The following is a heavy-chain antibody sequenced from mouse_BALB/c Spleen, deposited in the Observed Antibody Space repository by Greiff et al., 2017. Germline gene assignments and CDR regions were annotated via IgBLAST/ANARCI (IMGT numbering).Heavy chain of an antibody. V-gene: IGHV14-3*02. CDR3: ACLYDYAGGWYFDV. CDR1: GFNIKDTY. Sequence: VQLQQSGAELVKPGASVKLSCTASGFNIKDTYMHWVKQRPEQGLEWIGRIDPANGNTKYDPKFQGKATITADTSSNTAYLQLSSLTSEDTAVYYGACLYDYAGGWYFDVWGEGTTVTVSS. CDR2: IDPANGNT. D-gene: IGHD2-4*01. J-gene: IGHJ1*01.